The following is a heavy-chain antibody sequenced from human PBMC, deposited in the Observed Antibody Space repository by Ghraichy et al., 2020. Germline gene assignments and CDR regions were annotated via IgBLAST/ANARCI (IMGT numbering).Heavy chain of an antibody. V-gene: IGHV1-46*01. J-gene: IGHJ6*02. D-gene: IGHD3-10*01. CDR3: ARGLLWFGESRGGMDV. CDR2: INPSSDRT. Sequence: ASVKVSCKASGYTFTSYYFHWVRQAPGQGREWMGMINPSSDRTTYAQKFQGRVIMTRETSTSTLYMELSSLRSEDTAVYYCARGLLWFGESRGGMDVWGQGTTVTVSS. CDR1: GYTFTSYY.